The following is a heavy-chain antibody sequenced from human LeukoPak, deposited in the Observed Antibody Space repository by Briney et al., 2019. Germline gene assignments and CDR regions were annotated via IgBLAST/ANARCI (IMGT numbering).Heavy chain of an antibody. CDR2: IYHSGST. CDR3: ARFAIAKRAMDV. J-gene: IGHJ6*02. D-gene: IGHD2-21*01. V-gene: IGHV4-39*01. CDR1: GGSISSSFYY. Sequence: PSETLSLTCTVSGGSISSSFYYWGWIRQPPGKGLEWIGSIYHSGSTYYNPSLKSRVTISVDTSRNQFSLNLSSVTAADTAVYFCARFAIAKRAMDVWGQGTTVTVSS.